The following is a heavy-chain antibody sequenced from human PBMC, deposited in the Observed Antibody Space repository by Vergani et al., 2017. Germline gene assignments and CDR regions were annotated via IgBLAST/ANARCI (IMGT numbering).Heavy chain of an antibody. Sequence: EVDLVESGGGLAQPGGSLRLSCAASGFTFSTYDMHWVRQATGKGLEWVSAIGTAGDTYYPGSVKGRFTISRENAKNSLYLQMNGLRAGDTAVYYCARRDSSSPAFDYWGQGTLVTVSS. V-gene: IGHV3-13*01. CDR1: GFTFSTYD. D-gene: IGHD6-6*01. J-gene: IGHJ4*02. CDR2: IGTAGDT. CDR3: ARRDSSSPAFDY.